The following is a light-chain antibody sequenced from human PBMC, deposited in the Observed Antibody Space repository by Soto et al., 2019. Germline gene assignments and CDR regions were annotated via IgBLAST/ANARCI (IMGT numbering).Light chain of an antibody. CDR2: EGS. J-gene: IGLJ1*01. CDR1: SSDVGTYNL. CDR3: CSFAGRGTYV. V-gene: IGLV2-23*01. Sequence: QSALTQPASVSGSPGQSITISCTGTSSDVGTYNLVSWYQQHPGKAPKLMIYEGSKRPSGVSNRFSGSKSGHAASLTISGLQAEDEAEYYCCSFAGRGTYVFGTGTKVTVL.